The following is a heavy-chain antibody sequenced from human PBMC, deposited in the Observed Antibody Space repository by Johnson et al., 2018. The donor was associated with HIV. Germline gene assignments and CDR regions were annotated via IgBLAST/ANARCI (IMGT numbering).Heavy chain of an antibody. CDR2: INSDGSNT. J-gene: IGHJ3*01. D-gene: IGHD6-6*01. Sequence: VQLVESRGVLVQPGGSLRLSCAASGFTVSSNEMSWVRQAPGKGLEWVSRINSDGSNTTYADSVKGRFTISRDNSKNTLYLQMNSLRAEDTAVYYCAKDLSSSSLWGQGTMVTVSS. CDR1: GFTVSSNE. CDR3: AKDLSSSSL. V-gene: IGHV3-74*01.